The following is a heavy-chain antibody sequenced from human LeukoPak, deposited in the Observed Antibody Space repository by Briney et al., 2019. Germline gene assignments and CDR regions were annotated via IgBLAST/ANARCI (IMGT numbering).Heavy chain of an antibody. CDR3: ARGGTDISFY. J-gene: IGHJ4*02. V-gene: IGHV1-2*02. D-gene: IGHD3-9*01. CDR1: EYTFTGYY. Sequence: GASVKVSCKASEYTFTGYYLHWVRQAPGQGLEWMGWINPHSGGTNYAQKFQGRVTMTRDTSISTAYMELSRLRSDDTAVYYCARGGTDISFYWGQGTLVTVSS. CDR2: INPHSGGT.